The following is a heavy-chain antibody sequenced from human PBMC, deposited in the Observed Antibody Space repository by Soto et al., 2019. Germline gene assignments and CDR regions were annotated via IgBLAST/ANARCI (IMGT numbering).Heavy chain of an antibody. CDR3: ARQRVTEIVEGLPKGYYYGMDV. V-gene: IGHV1-69*06. J-gene: IGHJ6*02. CDR2: IIPIYGTV. D-gene: IGHD3-3*01. Sequence: QEQLVQSGAEVKKPGSSVKVSCKASGGTFRSYGLTWVRQAPGQGLEWIGGIIPIYGTVNYAQKIQGRVTTSADKSTTTAYMELSSLRPADTGVYYCARQRVTEIVEGLPKGYYYGMDVWGQGTTVIVSS. CDR1: GGTFRSYG.